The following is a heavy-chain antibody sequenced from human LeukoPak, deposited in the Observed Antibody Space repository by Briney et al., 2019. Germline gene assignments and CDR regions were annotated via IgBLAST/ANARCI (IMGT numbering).Heavy chain of an antibody. J-gene: IGHJ6*02. CDR1: GGSISSGGYS. CDR2: IYHSGST. CDR3: ARVDVLRFPGDYYYGTDV. V-gene: IGHV4-30-2*01. Sequence: PSETLSLTCAVSGGSISSGGYSWSWIRQPPGKGLEWIGYIYHSGSTYYNPSLKSRVTISVDRSKNQFSLKLSSVTAADTAVYYCARVDVLRFPGDYYYGTDVWGQGTTVTVSS. D-gene: IGHD3-3*01.